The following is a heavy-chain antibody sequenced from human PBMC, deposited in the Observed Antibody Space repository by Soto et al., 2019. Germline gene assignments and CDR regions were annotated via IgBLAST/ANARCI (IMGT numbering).Heavy chain of an antibody. CDR3: AKGLRRGIVGATFDY. V-gene: IGHV3-9*01. CDR1: GFTFDDYA. CDR2: ISWNSGSI. Sequence: EVQLVESGGGLVQPGRSLRLSCAASGFTFDDYAMHWVRQAPGKGLEWVSGISWNSGSIGYADSVKGRFTISRDNAKNSLYLQMNSLRAEDTALYYCAKGLRRGIVGATFDYWGQGTLVTVS. J-gene: IGHJ4*02. D-gene: IGHD1-26*01.